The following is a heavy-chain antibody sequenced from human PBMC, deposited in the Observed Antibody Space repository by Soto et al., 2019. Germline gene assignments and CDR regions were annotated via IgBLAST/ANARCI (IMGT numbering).Heavy chain of an antibody. CDR3: AKIPHSSSWYLDAVAI. CDR2: ISGSGGST. J-gene: IGHJ3*02. CDR1: GFTFSSYA. Sequence: EVQLLESGGGLVQPGGSLRLSCAASGFTFSSYAMSWVRQAPGKGLEWVSAISGSGGSTYYADSVKGRFTISRDNSKNTLYLQMNSLRAEDTAVYYCAKIPHSSSWYLDAVAIWRQGTMVTVS. D-gene: IGHD6-13*01. V-gene: IGHV3-23*01.